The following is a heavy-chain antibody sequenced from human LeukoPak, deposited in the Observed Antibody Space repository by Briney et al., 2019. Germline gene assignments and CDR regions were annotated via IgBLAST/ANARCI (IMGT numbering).Heavy chain of an antibody. D-gene: IGHD3-22*01. CDR1: GGSISSSSYY. CDR3: ARGERGYYDSSGYYYVPPTYFDY. V-gene: IGHV4-39*07. Sequence: PSETLSLTCTVSGGSISSSSYYWGWIRQPPGKGLEWIGSIYYSGSTYYNPPLKSRVTISVDTSKNQFSLKLSSVTAADTAVYYCARGERGYYDSSGYYYVPPTYFDYWGQGTLVTVSS. J-gene: IGHJ4*02. CDR2: IYYSGST.